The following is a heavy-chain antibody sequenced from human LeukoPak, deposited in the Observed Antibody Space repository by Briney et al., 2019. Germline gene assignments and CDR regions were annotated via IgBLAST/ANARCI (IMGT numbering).Heavy chain of an antibody. CDR3: ARADDPEYYFDY. CDR1: GYTFTGYY. D-gene: IGHD1-1*01. CDR2: INPNSGGT. J-gene: IGHJ4*02. Sequence: ASMKVSCKASGYTFTGYYMHWVRQAPGQGLEWMGWINPNSGGTNYAQKFQGRVTMTRDTSISTAYMELSRLRSDDTAVYYCARADDPEYYFDYWGQGTLVTVSS. V-gene: IGHV1-2*02.